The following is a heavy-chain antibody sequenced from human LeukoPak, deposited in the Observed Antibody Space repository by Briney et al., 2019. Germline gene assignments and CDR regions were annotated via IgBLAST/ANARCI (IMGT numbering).Heavy chain of an antibody. J-gene: IGHJ6*02. CDR2: IYYSGST. Sequence: PSETLSLTCTVSGGSISSYYWSWIRQPPGKGLEWIGYIYYSGSTNYNPSFKSRVTISVDTSKNQFSLKLSSVTAADTAVYYCARRYYDSSGYYYVLDVWGQGTTVTVSS. CDR1: GGSISSYY. V-gene: IGHV4-59*08. D-gene: IGHD3-22*01. CDR3: ARRYYDSSGYYYVLDV.